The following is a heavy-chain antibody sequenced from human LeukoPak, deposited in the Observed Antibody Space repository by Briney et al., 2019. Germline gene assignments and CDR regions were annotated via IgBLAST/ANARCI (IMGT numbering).Heavy chain of an antibody. CDR2: VTNSGSST. D-gene: IGHD4-23*01. J-gene: IGHJ3*02. V-gene: IGHV3-23*01. CDR3: AKEDYGGNSKTFDI. Sequence: GGSLRLSCAASGFTFSSYAMAWIRQAPGKGLEWVSTVTNSGSSTYYEDSVKGRFTISRDNSKNTLFLQMNSLRAEDTAVYCCAKEDYGGNSKTFDIWGQGTMVTVSS. CDR1: GFTFSSYA.